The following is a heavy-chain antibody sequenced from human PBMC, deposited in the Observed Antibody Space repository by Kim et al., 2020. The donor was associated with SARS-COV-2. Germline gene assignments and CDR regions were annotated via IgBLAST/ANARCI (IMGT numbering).Heavy chain of an antibody. CDR2: ISSSSSYI. Sequence: GGSLRLSCAASGFTFSSYSMNWVRQAPGKGLEWVSSISSSSSYIYYADSVKGRFTISRDNAKNSLYLQMNSLRAEDTAVYYCASGPYCSSTSCTDYWGQGTLVTVSS. J-gene: IGHJ4*02. V-gene: IGHV3-21*01. D-gene: IGHD2-2*01. CDR3: ASGPYCSSTSCTDY. CDR1: GFTFSSYS.